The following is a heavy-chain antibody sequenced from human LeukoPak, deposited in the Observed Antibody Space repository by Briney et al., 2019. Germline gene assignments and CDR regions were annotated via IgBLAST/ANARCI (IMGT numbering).Heavy chain of an antibody. CDR3: ARSIRYDSNGYYLDY. CDR1: GFTFSDYY. D-gene: IGHD3-22*01. CDR2: ISSSGSTI. J-gene: IGHJ4*02. Sequence: GGSLRLSCAASGFTFSDYYMSWIRQAPGKGLEWVSYISSSGSTIYYADSVKGRFTISRDNAKNSLYLQMNSLRAEDTAVYYCARSIRYDSNGYYLDYWGQGTLVTVSS. V-gene: IGHV3-11*01.